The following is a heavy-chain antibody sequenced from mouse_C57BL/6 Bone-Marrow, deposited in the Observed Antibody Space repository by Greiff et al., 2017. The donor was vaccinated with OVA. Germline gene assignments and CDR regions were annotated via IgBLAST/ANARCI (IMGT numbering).Heavy chain of an antibody. CDR3: ARGAAQATAWFAY. V-gene: IGHV1-72*01. Sequence: VQLQQPGAELVKPGASVTLSCKASGYTFTSCWMHWVKQRPGRGLEWIGRIDPNSGGTKYNEKFKSKATLTVDKPYSTAYMQLSSLTSEDSAVYYCARGAAQATAWFAYWGQGTLVTVSA. D-gene: IGHD3-2*02. CDR1: GYTFTSCW. CDR2: IDPNSGGT. J-gene: IGHJ3*01.